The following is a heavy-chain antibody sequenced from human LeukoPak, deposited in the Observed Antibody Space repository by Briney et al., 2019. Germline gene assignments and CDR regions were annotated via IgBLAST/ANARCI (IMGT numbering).Heavy chain of an antibody. CDR2: INHSGYT. V-gene: IGHV4-34*01. J-gene: IGHJ4*02. Sequence: SETLSLTCAVSGVSFNDYYWSWVRQTPGKGLEWIGEINHSGYTNDSPSLKSRVTLSIDTSRKQFSLNLKSVTVADTGIYYCTRMTAGHDYWGQGTLVTVSS. CDR3: TRMTAGHDY. D-gene: IGHD2-21*02. CDR1: GVSFNDYY.